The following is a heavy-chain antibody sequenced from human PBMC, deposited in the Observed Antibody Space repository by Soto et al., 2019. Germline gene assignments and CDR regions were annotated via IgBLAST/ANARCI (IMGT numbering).Heavy chain of an antibody. CDR3: ARGGSSMGD. Sequence: EVQLVESGGGLVLPGGSLRLSCEASGFTFSNSWMTWVRQAPGRGLEWVANVNLDGSRKYYVDSVKGRFTISRDNAKNSLYLQMDSPRAEDTALYYCARGGSSMGDWGQGTLVTVSS. CDR2: VNLDGSRK. J-gene: IGHJ4*02. CDR1: GFTFSNSW. D-gene: IGHD3-10*01. V-gene: IGHV3-7*05.